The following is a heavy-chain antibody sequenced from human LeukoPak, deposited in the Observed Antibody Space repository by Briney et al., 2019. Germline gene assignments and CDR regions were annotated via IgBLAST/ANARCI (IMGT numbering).Heavy chain of an antibody. J-gene: IGHJ6*03. CDR1: GGSTSSYY. CDR3: ARTTEGGYTYDYFYYYYMDV. CDR2: IYYSGST. V-gene: IGHV4-59*01. D-gene: IGHD5-18*01. Sequence: SETLSLTCTVSGGSTSSYYWSWIRQPPGKGLEWIGYIYYSGSTNYNPSLKSRVTISVDTSKNQFSLKLSSVTAADTAVYYCARTTEGGYTYDYFYYYYMDVWGKGTTVTVSS.